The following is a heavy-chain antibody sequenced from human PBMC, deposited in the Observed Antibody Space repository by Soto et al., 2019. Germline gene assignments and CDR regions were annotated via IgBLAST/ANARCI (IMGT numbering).Heavy chain of an antibody. Sequence: ASVKVSCKASGYTFTSYYMHWVRQAPGQGLEWMGIINPSGGSTSYAQKFQGRVTMTRDTSTSTVYMELSSLRSEDTAVYYCARAMGNYYDSSGYYSDAFDIWGQGTMVT. V-gene: IGHV1-46*01. CDR3: ARAMGNYYDSSGYYSDAFDI. J-gene: IGHJ3*02. CDR2: INPSGGST. CDR1: GYTFTSYY. D-gene: IGHD3-22*01.